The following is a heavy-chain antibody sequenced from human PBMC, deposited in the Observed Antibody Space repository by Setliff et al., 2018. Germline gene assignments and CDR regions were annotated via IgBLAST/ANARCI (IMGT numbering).Heavy chain of an antibody. Sequence: SVKVSCKASGGTFSSYAISWVRQAPGQGLEWMGGIIPIFGTANYAQKFQGRVTITADKSTSTAYMELSSLRSEDTAVYYCARRMWELRSDAFDIWGQGTMVTVSS. J-gene: IGHJ3*02. V-gene: IGHV1-69*06. CDR3: ARRMWELRSDAFDI. CDR2: IIPIFGTA. CDR1: GGTFSSYA. D-gene: IGHD1-26*01.